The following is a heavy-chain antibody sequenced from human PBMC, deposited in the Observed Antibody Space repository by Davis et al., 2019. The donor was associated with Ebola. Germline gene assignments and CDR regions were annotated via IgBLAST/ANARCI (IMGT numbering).Heavy chain of an antibody. J-gene: IGHJ6*02. CDR1: GYSFTSYW. CDR2: IYPGDSDT. V-gene: IGHV5-51*01. Sequence: PGGSLRLSCKGSGYSFTSYWIGWVRQMPGKGLEWMGIIYPGDSDTRYSPSFQGQVTISADKSISTAYLQWSSLKASDTAMYYCARQYSSSWYDSYYYYGMDVWGQGTTVTVSS. CDR3: ARQYSSSWYDSYYYYGMDV. D-gene: IGHD6-13*01.